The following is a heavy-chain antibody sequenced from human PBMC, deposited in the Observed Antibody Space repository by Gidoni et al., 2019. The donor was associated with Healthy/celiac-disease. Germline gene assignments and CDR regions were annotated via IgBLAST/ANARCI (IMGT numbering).Heavy chain of an antibody. Sequence: QVQLVASGGGVVQPGRSLRLPCAASGFTFSSYGMQWVRQAPGKGLAWVAVKSYDGRNKYYADSVKGRFTNSRDNSKNTLYLQMNSLRAEDTAVYYCAKDRKGYDSSSDYWGQGTLVTVSS. D-gene: IGHD3-22*01. V-gene: IGHV3-30*18. CDR1: GFTFSSYG. J-gene: IGHJ4*02. CDR2: KSYDGRNK. CDR3: AKDRKGYDSSSDY.